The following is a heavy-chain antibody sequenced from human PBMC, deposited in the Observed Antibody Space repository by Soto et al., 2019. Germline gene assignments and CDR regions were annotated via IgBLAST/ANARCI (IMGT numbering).Heavy chain of an antibody. Sequence: GASVKVSCKASGYTFTSYGISWVRRAPGQGLEWMGWISAYNGNTNYAQKLQGRVTMTTDTSTSTAYMELRSLRSDDTAVYYCARDFGKDIVLVPAASFDYWGQGTLVTVSS. CDR3: ARDFGKDIVLVPAASFDY. D-gene: IGHD2-2*01. V-gene: IGHV1-18*01. CDR2: ISAYNGNT. J-gene: IGHJ4*02. CDR1: GYTFTSYG.